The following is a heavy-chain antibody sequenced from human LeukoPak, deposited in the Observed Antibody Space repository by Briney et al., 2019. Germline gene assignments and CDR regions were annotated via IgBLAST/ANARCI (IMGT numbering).Heavy chain of an antibody. D-gene: IGHD6-13*01. J-gene: IGHJ4*02. CDR2: IIPIFGTA. CDR3: ARDVSHGEQLDPFDY. Sequence: SVKVSCKASGGTFSSYAISWVRQAPGQGLEWMGRIIPIFGTANYAQKFQGRVTITTDESTSTAYTELSSLRSEDTAVYYCARDVSHGEQLDPFDYWGQGTLVTVSS. V-gene: IGHV1-69*05. CDR1: GGTFSSYA.